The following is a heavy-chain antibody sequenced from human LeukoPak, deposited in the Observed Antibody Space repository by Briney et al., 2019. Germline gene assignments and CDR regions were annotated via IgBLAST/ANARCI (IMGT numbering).Heavy chain of an antibody. CDR1: GGSISSHY. J-gene: IGHJ3*02. D-gene: IGHD3-3*01. CDR2: IYYSGST. Sequence: SETLSLTCTVSGGSISSHYWSWIRQPPGKGLEWIGYIYYSGSTNYNPSLKSRVTISVGTSKNQFSLKLSSVTAADTAVYYCARDMGRFPNAFDIWGQGTMVTVSS. V-gene: IGHV4-59*11. CDR3: ARDMGRFPNAFDI.